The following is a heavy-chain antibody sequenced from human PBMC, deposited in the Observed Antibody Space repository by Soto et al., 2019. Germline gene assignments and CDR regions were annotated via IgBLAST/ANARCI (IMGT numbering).Heavy chain of an antibody. J-gene: IGHJ4*02. CDR2: IYYSGST. V-gene: IGHV4-31*03. CDR3: ARNYYYDSSGYYYLDY. CDR1: GGSISSGGYY. Sequence: TLSLTCTVSGGSISSGGYYWSWIRQHPGKGLEWIGYIYYSGSTYYNPSLKSRVTISVDTSKNQFSLKLSSVTAADTAVYYCARNYYYDSSGYYYLDYWGQGTLVTVSS. D-gene: IGHD3-22*01.